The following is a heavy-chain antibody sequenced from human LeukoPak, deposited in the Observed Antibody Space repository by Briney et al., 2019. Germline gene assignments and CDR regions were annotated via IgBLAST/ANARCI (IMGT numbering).Heavy chain of an antibody. CDR3: AKQRQYCSSTSCCRGSFDA. J-gene: IGHJ4*02. CDR1: GFTFSNHA. V-gene: IGHV3-23*01. CDR2: TSGGGGNT. D-gene: IGHD2-2*01. Sequence: GGSLRLSCAASGFTFSNHAMSWVRQAPGKGLEWVSATSGGGGNTYYADSVKGRFTISRDNSKNTLFLQMNSLRAEDTAVYYCAKQRQYCSSTSCCRGSFDAWGQGTLVTVSS.